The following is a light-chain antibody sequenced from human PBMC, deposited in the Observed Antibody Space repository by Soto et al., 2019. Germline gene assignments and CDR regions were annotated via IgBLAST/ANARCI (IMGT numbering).Light chain of an antibody. CDR2: GAS. CDR1: QSVSGN. CDR3: LQYKIYSRT. J-gene: IGKJ1*01. V-gene: IGKV3-15*01. Sequence: EVVMTQSPATLSVSPGERATLSCRASQSVSGNLAWYQQKPGQAPRLLIYGASTRATGIPARFSGSGSGTEFTLTISSLQSEDFATYYCLQYKIYSRTFGQGTKVEIK.